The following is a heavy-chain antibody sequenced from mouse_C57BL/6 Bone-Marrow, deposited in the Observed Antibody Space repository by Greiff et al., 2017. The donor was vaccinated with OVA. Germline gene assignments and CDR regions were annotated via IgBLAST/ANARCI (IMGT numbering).Heavy chain of an antibody. J-gene: IGHJ1*03. V-gene: IGHV1-67*01. CDR2: ISTYYGDA. CDR1: GYTFTDYA. D-gene: IGHD2-1*01. CDR3: ATIYYGNGYPYWYFDV. Sequence: QVHVKQSGPELVRPGVSVTISCKGSGYTFTDYAMHWVKQSHAKSLEWIGVISTYYGDASYNQLFKDKATMTVDKSSSTAYMELARLTSKDSAVYYCATIYYGNGYPYWYFDVWGTGTTVTVSS.